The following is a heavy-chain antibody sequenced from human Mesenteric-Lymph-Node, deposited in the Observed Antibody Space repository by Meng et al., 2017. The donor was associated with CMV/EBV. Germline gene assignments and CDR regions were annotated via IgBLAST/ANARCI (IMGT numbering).Heavy chain of an antibody. J-gene: IGHJ4*02. D-gene: IGHD4-23*01. CDR2: INHSGST. V-gene: IGHV4-34*01. CDR3: ARHQRWLKSEGGFNY. Sequence: GGSGRLKPWETLSPTCAVYGGSFGGYNWSWIRQPPGKGLEWIGEINHSGSTNYNPSLKSRVTISVDTSKNQFSLKLSSVTAADTAVYYCARHQRWLKSEGGFNYWGQGTLVTVSS. CDR1: GGSFGGYN.